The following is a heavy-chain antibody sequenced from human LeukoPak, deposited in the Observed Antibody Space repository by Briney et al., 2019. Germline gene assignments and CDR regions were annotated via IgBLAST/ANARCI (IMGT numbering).Heavy chain of an antibody. D-gene: IGHD3-22*01. V-gene: IGHV3-23*01. CDR1: GFTFSSCA. J-gene: IGHJ4*02. CDR3: AKRHYDSSGYVGSFDY. Sequence: PGGSLRLSCAASGFTFSSCAMSWVRQAPGKGLEWVSAISGSGGSTYYADSVKGRFTIFRGNSKNTLYLQMNSLRAEDTAVYYCAKRHYDSSGYVGSFDYWGQGTLVTVSS. CDR2: ISGSGGST.